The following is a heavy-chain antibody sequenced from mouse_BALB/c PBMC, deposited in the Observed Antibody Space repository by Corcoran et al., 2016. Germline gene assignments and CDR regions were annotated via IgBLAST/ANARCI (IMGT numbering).Heavy chain of an antibody. D-gene: IGHD2-2*01. CDR1: GYTFSSYW. Sequence: QVQLQQSGAELMKPGASVKISCKATGYTFSSYWIEWVKQRPGHGLEWIGEILPGSGSTNYNEKFKGKATFTADTSSHTAYMQLSSLTSEDSAFDYYARYGYDGDYWGQGTTLTVSS. J-gene: IGHJ2*01. V-gene: IGHV1-9*01. CDR2: ILPGSGST. CDR3: ARYGYDGDY.